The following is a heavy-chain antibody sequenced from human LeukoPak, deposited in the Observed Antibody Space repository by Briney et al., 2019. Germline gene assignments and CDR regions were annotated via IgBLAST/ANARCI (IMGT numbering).Heavy chain of an antibody. CDR2: ISAYNGNT. Sequence: ASVKVSCKASGYTFTSYGISWVRQAPGQGLEWMGWISAYNGNTNYAQKLQGRVTMTTDTSTSTAYMELRSLRSDDTAVYYCARDYGANYYDSSGYDYWGQGTPVTVSS. J-gene: IGHJ4*02. D-gene: IGHD3-22*01. CDR1: GYTFTSYG. CDR3: ARDYGANYYDSSGYDY. V-gene: IGHV1-18*01.